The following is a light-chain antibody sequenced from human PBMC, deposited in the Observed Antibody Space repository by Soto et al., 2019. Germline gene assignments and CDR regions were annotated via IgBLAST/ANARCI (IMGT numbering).Light chain of an antibody. CDR2: DVG. J-gene: IGLJ1*01. V-gene: IGLV2-11*01. CDR3: CSYAGSYTFEV. CDR1: SSDVGGFNY. Sequence: SALAQPRSVSGSPGQSVTISCTGTSSDVGGFNYVSWYQQHPGKAPKLMIYDVGKRPSGVPDRFSASKSGDTASLNISGLQAEDEADYYCCSYAGSYTFEVFGTGTKVTVL.